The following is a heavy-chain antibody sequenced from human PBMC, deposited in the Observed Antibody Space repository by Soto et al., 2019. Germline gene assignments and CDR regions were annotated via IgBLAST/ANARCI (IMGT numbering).Heavy chain of an antibody. D-gene: IGHD2-15*01. V-gene: IGHV4-34*01. CDR3: ARGVVVAATRIRAFDI. J-gene: IGHJ3*02. Sequence: QVQLQQWGAGLLKPSETLSLTCAVYGGSFSGYYWSWIRQPPGKGLEWIGEINHSGSTNYNPSLKSRVTISVDTSKHQFSLKLRSVTAADTAVYYCARGVVVAATRIRAFDIWGQGTMVTVSS. CDR1: GGSFSGYY. CDR2: INHSGST.